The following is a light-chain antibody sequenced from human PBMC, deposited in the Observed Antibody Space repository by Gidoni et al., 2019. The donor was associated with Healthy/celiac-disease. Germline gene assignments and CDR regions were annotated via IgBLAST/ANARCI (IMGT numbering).Light chain of an antibody. V-gene: IGKV3-20*01. CDR2: GAS. CDR3: QQYGSSPRT. CDR1: QSVGSTY. Sequence: ILLTQSPGPLSLSPGERATLSCRASQSVGSTYLAWYQQKPGQAPRLLIYGASSRATGIPDRFSGSGSGTDFTLTISRLEPEDFAVYYCQQYGSSPRTFGQGTKLEIK. J-gene: IGKJ2*02.